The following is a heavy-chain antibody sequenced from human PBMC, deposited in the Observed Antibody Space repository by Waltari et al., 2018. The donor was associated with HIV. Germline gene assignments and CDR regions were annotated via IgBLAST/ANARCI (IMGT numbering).Heavy chain of an antibody. Sequence: EVQLVESGGVVVQPGGSLRLSCAASGFTFDDYTMPWVRQAPGKGLEWVSLISWDGGSTYYADSVKGRFTISRDNSKNSLYLQMNSLRTEDTALYYCAKGTVGATPYFDYWGQGTLVTVSS. D-gene: IGHD1-26*01. CDR3: AKGTVGATPYFDY. CDR1: GFTFDDYT. J-gene: IGHJ4*02. V-gene: IGHV3-43*01. CDR2: ISWDGGST.